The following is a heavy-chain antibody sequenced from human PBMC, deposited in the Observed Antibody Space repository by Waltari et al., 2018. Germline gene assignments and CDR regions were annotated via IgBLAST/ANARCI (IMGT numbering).Heavy chain of an antibody. CDR1: GFTFGDYA. D-gene: IGHD2-2*01. J-gene: IGHJ6*02. Sequence: EVQLVESGGGLVQPGRSLRLSCTASGFTFGDYAMSWFRQAPGKGLEWVGFIRSKAYGGTTEYAASVKGRFTISRDDSKSIAYLQMNSLKTEDTAVYYCTRDVKLGYCSSTSCYYYYGMDVWDQGP. CDR2: IRSKAYGGTT. CDR3: TRDVKLGYCSSTSCYYYYGMDV. V-gene: IGHV3-49*03.